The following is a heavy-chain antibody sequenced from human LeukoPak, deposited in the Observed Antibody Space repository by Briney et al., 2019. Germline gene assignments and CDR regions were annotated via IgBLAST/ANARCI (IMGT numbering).Heavy chain of an antibody. Sequence: PQTLSLTCTVSGGSISSGDYYWSWIRQPPGKGLEWIGYIYYSGTTYYNPSLKSRVTISVDTSKNQFSLKLTSVTAADTAVYFCARGPYGSGSYYWGQGTLVTVSS. CDR3: ARGPYGSGSYY. J-gene: IGHJ4*02. CDR1: GGSISSGDYY. CDR2: IYYSGTT. D-gene: IGHD3-10*01. V-gene: IGHV4-30-4*01.